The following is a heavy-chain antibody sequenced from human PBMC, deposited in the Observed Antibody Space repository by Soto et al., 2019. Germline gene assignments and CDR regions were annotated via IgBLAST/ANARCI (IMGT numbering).Heavy chain of an antibody. CDR1: GYTFTSYG. Sequence: ASVKVSCKASGYTFTSYGISWVRRAPGQGLEWMGWISAYNGNTNYAQKLQGRVTMTTDTSTSTAYMELRSLRSDDTAVYYCARGGGYYYDSSGLFDYWGQGTLVTVSS. CDR2: ISAYNGNT. J-gene: IGHJ4*02. CDR3: ARGGGYYYDSSGLFDY. V-gene: IGHV1-18*01. D-gene: IGHD3-22*01.